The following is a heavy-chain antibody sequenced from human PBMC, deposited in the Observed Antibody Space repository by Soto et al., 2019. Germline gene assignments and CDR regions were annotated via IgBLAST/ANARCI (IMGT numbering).Heavy chain of an antibody. V-gene: IGHV1-18*01. D-gene: IGHD2-8*01. CDR2: ISGYNGDT. J-gene: IGHJ6*02. CDR1: GYTFTRYG. Sequence: ASVKVSCKASGYTFTRYGISWVRQAPGQGLKWMGWISGYNGDTTYAQKFQGRVTMTIDTSTSTAYMDLRSLTSDDTAVYYCAKNGQPPYYYYGLDVWGQGTKVTVSS. CDR3: AKNGQPPYYYYGLDV.